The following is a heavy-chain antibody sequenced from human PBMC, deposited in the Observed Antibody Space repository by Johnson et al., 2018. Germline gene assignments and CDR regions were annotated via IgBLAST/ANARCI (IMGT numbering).Heavy chain of an antibody. CDR1: GFTFTSHG. J-gene: IGHJ5*02. Sequence: VQLVESGGGVVQPGRSLRLSCATSGFTFTSHGMHWVRQAPGKGLEWVATIWYDGSKKYYADSVKGRFIISRDDSKNTLSLQMNGLRAEDTAVYYCARITGTRFDPWGQGTLVTVSS. D-gene: IGHD1/OR15-1a*01. CDR3: ARITGTRFDP. V-gene: IGHV3-33*01. CDR2: IWYDGSKK.